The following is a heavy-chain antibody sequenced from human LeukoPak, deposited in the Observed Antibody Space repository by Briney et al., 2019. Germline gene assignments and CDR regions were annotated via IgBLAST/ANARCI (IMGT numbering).Heavy chain of an antibody. Sequence: GGSLRLSCAASAFTFSDYYLSWIRQAPGKGLEWISYISSSGGTISYADSVKGRFTISRDNAQNSLFLQMNSLRAEDTAVYYCARLSPGAAIHRYYFDYWGQGTLSPSPQ. V-gene: IGHV3-11*01. CDR3: ARLSPGAAIHRYYFDY. CDR1: AFTFSDYY. D-gene: IGHD2/OR15-2a*01. J-gene: IGHJ4*02. CDR2: ISSSGGTI.